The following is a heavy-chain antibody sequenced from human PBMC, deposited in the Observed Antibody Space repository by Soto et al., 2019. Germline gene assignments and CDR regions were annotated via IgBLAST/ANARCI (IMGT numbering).Heavy chain of an antibody. V-gene: IGHV1-69*13. CDR2: IIPIFGTA. J-gene: IGHJ5*02. D-gene: IGHD3-10*01. CDR1: GGTFSIYA. CDR3: AARKEYYYGSGSSENWFDP. Sequence: SVKVSCKASGGTFSIYAISCVLQSPLQWLEWMGGIIPIFGTANYAQKFQGRVTITADESTSTPYMELSSLRSEDTAVYYCAARKEYYYGSGSSENWFDPWGQGTLVTVS.